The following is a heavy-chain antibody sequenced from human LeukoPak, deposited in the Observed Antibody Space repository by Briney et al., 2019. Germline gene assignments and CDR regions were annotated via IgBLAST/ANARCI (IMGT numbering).Heavy chain of an antibody. V-gene: IGHV4-38-2*01. CDR1: GYSISSGYY. D-gene: IGHD3-10*01. CDR2: IYHTGST. Sequence: SETLSLTCAVSGYSISSGYYWGWIRQPPGKGLEWIGSIYHTGSTNYNPSLKSRVTISVDTSKNQFSLKLSSVTAADAAVYYCARLNSGSGKYYFDYWGQGTLVTVSS. CDR3: ARLNSGSGKYYFDY. J-gene: IGHJ4*02.